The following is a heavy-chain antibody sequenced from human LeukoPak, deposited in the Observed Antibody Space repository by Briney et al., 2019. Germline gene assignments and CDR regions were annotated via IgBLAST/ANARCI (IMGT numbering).Heavy chain of an antibody. J-gene: IGHJ3*02. CDR3: ARVVVTAVGYNAFDI. D-gene: IGHD2-21*02. V-gene: IGHV4-59*01. Sequence: SETLSLTCTVSGGSISGYYWSWIRQPPGKGLEWIGYISYTGVANYNPSLKSRVTISLDTSKNQFSLKLSSVTAADTAVYYCARVVVTAVGYNAFDIWGQGTMVTVSS. CDR1: GGSISGYY. CDR2: ISYTGVA.